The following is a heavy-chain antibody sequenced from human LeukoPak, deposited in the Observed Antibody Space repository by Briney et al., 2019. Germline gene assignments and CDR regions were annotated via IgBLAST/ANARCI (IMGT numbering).Heavy chain of an antibody. Sequence: RAGGSLRLSCEASGFSFSESYMSWIRQAPGKGLQGVAYISGSGSSIYYADSVRGRFTVSRDNARNSLYLHMNSLNADDTAVYYCARGKRRFDYWGQGTLVTVSS. CDR3: ARGKRRFDY. CDR2: ISGSGSSI. CDR1: GFSFSESY. J-gene: IGHJ4*02. V-gene: IGHV3-11*01.